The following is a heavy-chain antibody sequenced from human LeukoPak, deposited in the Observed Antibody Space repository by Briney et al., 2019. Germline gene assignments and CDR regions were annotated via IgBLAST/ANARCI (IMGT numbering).Heavy chain of an antibody. V-gene: IGHV1-2*04. CDR1: GYTFTSYD. CDR2: INPNSGGT. D-gene: IGHD7-27*01. Sequence: ASVKVSCKASGYTFTSYDINWVRQATGQGLEWMGWINPNSGGTNYAQKFQGWVTMTRDTSISTAYMELSRLRSDDTAVYYCARGTLTGDLLFDYWGQGTLVTVSS. J-gene: IGHJ4*02. CDR3: ARGTLTGDLLFDY.